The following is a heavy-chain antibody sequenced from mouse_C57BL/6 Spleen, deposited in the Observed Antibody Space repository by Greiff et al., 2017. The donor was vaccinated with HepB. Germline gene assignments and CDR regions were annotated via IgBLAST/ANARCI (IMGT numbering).Heavy chain of an antibody. D-gene: IGHD2-3*01. V-gene: IGHV1-26*01. CDR2: INPNNGGT. Sequence: VQLQQSGPELVKPGASVKISCKASGYTFTDYYMNWVKQSHGKSLEWIGDINPNNGGTSYNQKFKGKATLTVDKSSSTAYMELRSLTSEDSAVYYCARSWDGYPYYFDYWGQGTTLTVSS. CDR3: ARSWDGYPYYFDY. J-gene: IGHJ2*01. CDR1: GYTFTDYY.